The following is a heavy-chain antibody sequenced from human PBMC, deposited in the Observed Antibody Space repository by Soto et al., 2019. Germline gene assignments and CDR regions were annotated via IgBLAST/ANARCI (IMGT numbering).Heavy chain of an antibody. CDR2: IYYSGST. D-gene: IGHD3-22*01. Sequence: SETLSLTCTVSGGSISSGGYYWSWIRQHPGKGLEWIGYIYYSGSTYYNPSLKSRVTISVDTSKNQFSLKLSSVTAADTAVYYCARSPSYDSSGYPHLYFAYWGKGTLVTVDS. CDR3: ARSPSYDSSGYPHLYFAY. J-gene: IGHJ4*02. CDR1: GGSISSGGYY. V-gene: IGHV4-31*03.